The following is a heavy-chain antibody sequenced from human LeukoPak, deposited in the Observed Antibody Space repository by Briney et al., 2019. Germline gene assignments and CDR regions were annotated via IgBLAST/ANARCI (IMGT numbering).Heavy chain of an antibody. D-gene: IGHD5-24*01. CDR3: AKDIGDGYNVAFDY. J-gene: IGHJ4*02. Sequence: GGSLRLSCAASGFTFDDYAMLWVRQAPGRGLEWVSGISWNSGSIGYADSVEGRFTISRDNAKNPLYLQMNSLRAEDTALYYCAKDIGDGYNVAFDYWGQGTLVTVSS. CDR2: ISWNSGSI. V-gene: IGHV3-9*01. CDR1: GFTFDDYA.